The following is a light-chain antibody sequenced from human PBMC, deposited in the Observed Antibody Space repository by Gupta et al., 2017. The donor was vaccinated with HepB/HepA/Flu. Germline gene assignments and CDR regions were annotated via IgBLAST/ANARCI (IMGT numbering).Light chain of an antibody. CDR2: AVS. CDR1: QNLKTKY. V-gene: IGKV3-20*01. Sequence: ENLLTQSPGTLSLSPGESATLSCRASQNLKTKYIAWYQQKPGQAPRLLIYAVSSRATGFSDRFRGSGSGADFTLTIGRLDPEDSAVYYCQQYESSPITFGQGTRLEIK. CDR3: QQYESSPIT. J-gene: IGKJ5*01.